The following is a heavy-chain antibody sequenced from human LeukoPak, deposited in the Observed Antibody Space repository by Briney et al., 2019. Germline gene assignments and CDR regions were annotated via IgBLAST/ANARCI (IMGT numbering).Heavy chain of an antibody. CDR1: GFTFNNYG. D-gene: IGHD1-26*01. Sequence: PGGSLRLSCAASGFTFNNYGMHWVRQAPGKGLEWVALIRYDGSKKYYAGSVKGRFTISRDNSKNTLYLRMNSMRTEDKAVYYCAKTTIVGVTVDPFDIWGQGTMVTVSS. CDR2: IRYDGSKK. J-gene: IGHJ3*02. CDR3: AKTTIVGVTVDPFDI. V-gene: IGHV3-30*02.